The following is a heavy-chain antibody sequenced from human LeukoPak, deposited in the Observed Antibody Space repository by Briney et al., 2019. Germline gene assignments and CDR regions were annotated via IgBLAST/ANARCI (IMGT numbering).Heavy chain of an antibody. CDR3: ARDLGVYDSSGYHDY. CDR2: IYTSGST. Sequence: SETLSLTCTVSGGSISSYYWNWIRQPAGKGLEWIGRIYTSGSTNYNPFLKSRVTMSVDTSKNQFSLKLSSVTAADTAVYYCARDLGVYDSSGYHDYWGQGTLVTVSS. D-gene: IGHD3-22*01. CDR1: GGSISSYY. V-gene: IGHV4-4*07. J-gene: IGHJ4*02.